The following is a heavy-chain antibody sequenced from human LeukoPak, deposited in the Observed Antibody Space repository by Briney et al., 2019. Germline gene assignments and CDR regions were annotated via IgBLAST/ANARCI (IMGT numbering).Heavy chain of an antibody. CDR2: INLNSGGT. V-gene: IGHV1-2*02. CDR1: GYTFTPYY. J-gene: IGHJ4*02. D-gene: IGHD5-24*01. CDR3: SCDSRMARMTHLFYFDY. Sequence: SVKLSRKASGYTFTPYYMHRVRQSPGPGLEWMGWINLNSGGTNYAQKFPGRVTMTRDTSITTTYMELSRLRSADTALQYFSCDSRMARMTHLFYFDYWGQGTLVTVSS.